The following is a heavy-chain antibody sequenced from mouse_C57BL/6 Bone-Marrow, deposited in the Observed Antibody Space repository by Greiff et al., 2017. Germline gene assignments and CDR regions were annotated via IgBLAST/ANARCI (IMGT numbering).Heavy chain of an antibody. CDR1: GFSLTSYG. J-gene: IGHJ4*01. V-gene: IGHV2-9*01. Sequence: VKLMESGPGLVAPSQSLSITCTVSGFSLTSYGVDWVRQPPGKGLEWLGVIWGGGSTHYNAALMSSLSISKDNSKSQVFLKMNSLQTDDTAMYYCAKHGITTGVATNAMDYGGQGTSVTVSS. D-gene: IGHD1-1*01. CDR3: AKHGITTGVATNAMDY. CDR2: IWGGGST.